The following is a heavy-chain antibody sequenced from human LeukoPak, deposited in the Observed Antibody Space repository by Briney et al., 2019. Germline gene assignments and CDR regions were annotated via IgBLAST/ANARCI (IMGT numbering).Heavy chain of an antibody. V-gene: IGHV4-34*01. D-gene: IGHD2-15*01. CDR3: ARVGGCSGGSCYSGLEYDY. Sequence: PSETLSLTCAVYGGSFSGYYWSWIRQPPGKGLEWIGEINHSGSTNYNPSLKSRVTISVDTFKNQFSLKLSSVTAADTAVYYCARVGGCSGGSCYSGLEYDYWGQGTLVTVSS. J-gene: IGHJ4*02. CDR2: INHSGST. CDR1: GGSFSGYY.